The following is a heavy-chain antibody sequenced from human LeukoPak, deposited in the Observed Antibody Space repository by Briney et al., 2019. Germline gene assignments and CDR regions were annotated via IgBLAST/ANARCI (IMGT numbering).Heavy chain of an antibody. CDR1: GYSFTSYW. Sequence: GESLKISCKGSGYSFTSYWIGWVRQMPGKGLEWMGIIYPGDSDTRYSPSFQGQVTISADKSISTAYLQWSSLKASDTAMYYCARFVVTPVPGYYFDYWGQGTLVTVSS. D-gene: IGHD4-23*01. V-gene: IGHV5-51*01. CDR3: ARFVVTPVPGYYFDY. J-gene: IGHJ4*02. CDR2: IYPGDSDT.